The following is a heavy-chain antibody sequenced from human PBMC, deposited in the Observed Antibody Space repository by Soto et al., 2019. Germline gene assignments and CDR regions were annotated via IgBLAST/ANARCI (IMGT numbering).Heavy chain of an antibody. CDR2: IIPIFGTA. D-gene: IGHD6-13*01. CDR3: ARTAAAGTGYFQH. J-gene: IGHJ1*01. Sequence: SVKVSCKASGGTFSSYAISWVRQAPGQGLEWMGGIIPIFGTANYAQKFQGRVTITADESTSTAYMELSSLRSEDTAVYYCARTAAAGTGYFQHWGQGTLVTVSS. CDR1: GGTFSSYA. V-gene: IGHV1-69*13.